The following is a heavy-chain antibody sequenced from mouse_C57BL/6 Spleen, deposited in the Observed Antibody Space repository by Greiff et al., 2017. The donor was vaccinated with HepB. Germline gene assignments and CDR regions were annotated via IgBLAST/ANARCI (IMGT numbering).Heavy chain of an antibody. CDR3: ARALDGYYPYAMDY. Sequence: QVQLQQSGAELARPGASVKLSCKASGYTFTSYGISWVKQSTGQGLEWIGEIYPRSGNTYYNEKFKGKATLTADKSSSTAYMELRSLTSEDSAVYFCARALDGYYPYAMDYWGQGTSVTVSS. CDR2: IYPRSGNT. J-gene: IGHJ4*01. CDR1: GYTFTSYG. D-gene: IGHD2-3*01. V-gene: IGHV1-81*01.